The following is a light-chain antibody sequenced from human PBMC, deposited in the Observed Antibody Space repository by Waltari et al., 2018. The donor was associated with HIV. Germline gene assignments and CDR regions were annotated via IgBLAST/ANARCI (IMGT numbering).Light chain of an antibody. V-gene: IGLV2-23*01. J-gene: IGLJ1*01. CDR1: SRDVGSYDY. CDR2: DGD. CDR3: CSYAVEKYL. Sequence: QSALTQPASVSGSPGQSVTVSCTGSSRDVGSYDYVSWFQQHPNKAPKLLLYDGDKRPAGVSARFSGPRSGNTSSLTISGLQPEDEADYYCCSYAVEKYLFGSGTKVTVL.